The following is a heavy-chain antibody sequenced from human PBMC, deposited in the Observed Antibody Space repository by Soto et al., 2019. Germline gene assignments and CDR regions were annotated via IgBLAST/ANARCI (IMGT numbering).Heavy chain of an antibody. Sequence: NPSETLSLTCTVSGGSISSYYWSWIRQPPGKGLEWIGYIYYSGSTNYNPSLKSRVTISVDTSKNQFSLKLSSVTAADTAVYYCARLGVGCSGGSCYSAPTSRYYFDYWGQGTLVTVSS. CDR2: IYYSGST. V-gene: IGHV4-59*08. D-gene: IGHD2-15*01. J-gene: IGHJ4*02. CDR3: ARLGVGCSGGSCYSAPTSRYYFDY. CDR1: GGSISSYY.